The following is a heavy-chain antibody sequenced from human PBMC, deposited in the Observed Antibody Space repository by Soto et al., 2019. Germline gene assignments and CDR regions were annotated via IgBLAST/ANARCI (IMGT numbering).Heavy chain of an antibody. CDR1: GFTFSSYG. CDR3: AKVAMIGDYYYYGMDV. Sequence: QVQLVESGGGVVQPGRSLRLSCAASGFTFSSYGMHWVRQAPGKGLEWVAVISYDGSNKYYADSVKGRFTISRDNSKNTLYLQMNSLRAEDTAVYYCAKVAMIGDYYYYGMDVWGQGTTVTVSS. V-gene: IGHV3-30*18. CDR2: ISYDGSNK. D-gene: IGHD3-22*01. J-gene: IGHJ6*02.